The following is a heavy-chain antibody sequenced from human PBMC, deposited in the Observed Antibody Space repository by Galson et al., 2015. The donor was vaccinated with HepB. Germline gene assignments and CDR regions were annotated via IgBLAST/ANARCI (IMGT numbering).Heavy chain of an antibody. V-gene: IGHV2-70*11. J-gene: IGHJ4*02. Sequence: PALVKPTQTLTLTCTFSGFSLTTRGMYVSWIRQPPGKALEWLARIDWDDDKYYSTSLKTRPTISKDTSKNQVILTMTNVDPVDTATYYCPRDFDYWGQGTLVIVSA. CDR1: GFSLTTRGMY. CDR3: PRDFDY. CDR2: IDWDDDK.